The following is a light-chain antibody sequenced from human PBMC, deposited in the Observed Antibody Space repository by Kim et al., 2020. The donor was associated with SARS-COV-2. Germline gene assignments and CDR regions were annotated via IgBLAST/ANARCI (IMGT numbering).Light chain of an antibody. CDR1: SSDVGSYNY. Sequence: SITISCTGNSSDVGSYNYVSWYQQHPGKAPILMIYAVSNRPSGVSNRFSGSKSGNTASLTISGLQAEDEADYYCSSYTRSSTNYVFGTGTKVTVL. CDR3: SSYTRSSTNYV. J-gene: IGLJ1*01. V-gene: IGLV2-14*03. CDR2: AVS.